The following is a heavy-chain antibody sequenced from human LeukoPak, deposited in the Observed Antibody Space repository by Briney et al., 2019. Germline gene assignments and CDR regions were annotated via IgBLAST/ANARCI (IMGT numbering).Heavy chain of an antibody. V-gene: IGHV3-23*01. CDR3: AKGRRMYSSGWYYFDY. CDR1: GFTFSSYA. Sequence: PGGSLRLSCVASGFTFSSYAMSWVRQAPGKGLEWVSAISGSGGSTYYADSVKGRFTISRDNSKNTLYLQMNSLRAEDTAVYYCAKGRRMYSSGWYYFDYWGQGTLVTVSS. CDR2: ISGSGGST. J-gene: IGHJ4*02. D-gene: IGHD6-19*01.